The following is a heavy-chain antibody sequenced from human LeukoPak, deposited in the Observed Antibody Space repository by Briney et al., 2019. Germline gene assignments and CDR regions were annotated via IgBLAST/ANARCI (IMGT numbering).Heavy chain of an antibody. V-gene: IGHV1-2*06. J-gene: IGHJ3*02. CDR2: MNPDSGGT. CDR3: AKDMGAQDAFDI. Sequence: GASVKVSCKASGYTFTGYYIHWVRQAPGQGLEWMGRMNPDSGGTNYAQKYQGTVTLTRDTSIGTAYMEVTRLRSDDTAVYYCAKDMGAQDAFDIWGQGTMVTVSS. D-gene: IGHD1-26*01. CDR1: GYTFTGYY.